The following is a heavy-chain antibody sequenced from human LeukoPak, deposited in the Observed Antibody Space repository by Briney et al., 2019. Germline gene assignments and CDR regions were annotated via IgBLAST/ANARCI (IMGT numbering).Heavy chain of an antibody. J-gene: IGHJ4*02. V-gene: IGHV3-23*01. D-gene: IGHD3-22*01. CDR1: GFTFSRFA. Sequence: QPGESLRLSCSASGFTFSRFAMTWVRQLPGKGLQWVSTISGNGQKTYYGDSVTGRFSVPRDNSNNILFLQMDSLRADDSALYYCAKDANYYDSSAFFIPFDSWGQGTLVTVSS. CDR3: AKDANYYDSSAFFIPFDS. CDR2: ISGNGQKT.